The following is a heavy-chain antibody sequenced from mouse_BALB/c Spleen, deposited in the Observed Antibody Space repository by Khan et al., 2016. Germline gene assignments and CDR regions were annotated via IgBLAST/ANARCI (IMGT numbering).Heavy chain of an antibody. CDR3: ASYYYGSYWYFDV. J-gene: IGHJ1*01. CDR1: GYSITSGYY. V-gene: IGHV3-6*02. CDR2: ISYDGSN. Sequence: EVHLQESGPGLVKPSQSLSLTCSVTGYSITSGYYWNWIRQFPGNKLEWMGYISYDGSNNYNPSLKNRISITRDTSKNQFFLKLNSVTTEDTATYYCASYYYGSYWYFDVWGAGTTVTVSS. D-gene: IGHD1-1*01.